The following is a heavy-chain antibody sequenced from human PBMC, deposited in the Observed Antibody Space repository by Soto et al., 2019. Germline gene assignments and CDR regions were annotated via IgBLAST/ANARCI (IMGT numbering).Heavy chain of an antibody. CDR2: IYPHDSDT. Sequence: SLKISCKGSGYNFATYWIGWVRQMPGKGPEWMGIIYPHDSDTRYSPSFQGQVTISADKSISTAYLQWSSLKASDTAIYYCARRLDNTLDFWGQGTLVTVSS. D-gene: IGHD1-20*01. J-gene: IGHJ4*02. CDR1: GYNFATYW. V-gene: IGHV5-51*01. CDR3: ARRLDNTLDF.